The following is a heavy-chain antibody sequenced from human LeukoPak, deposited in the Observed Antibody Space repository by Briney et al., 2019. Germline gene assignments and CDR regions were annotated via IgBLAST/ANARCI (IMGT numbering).Heavy chain of an antibody. Sequence: GGSLRLSCVASGFTFTTYEMHWVRQAPGKGLEWVSYISSGGSTIYYADSVKGRFTISRDNARNSLYLQMNSLRAEDTAVYYRARDFGGTFDFWGQGTLVTVSS. CDR1: GFTFTTYE. V-gene: IGHV3-48*03. CDR3: ARDFGGTFDF. J-gene: IGHJ4*02. CDR2: ISSGGSTI. D-gene: IGHD1-26*01.